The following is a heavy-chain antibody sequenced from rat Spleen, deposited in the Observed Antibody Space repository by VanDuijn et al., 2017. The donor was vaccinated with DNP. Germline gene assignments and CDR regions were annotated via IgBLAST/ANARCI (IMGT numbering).Heavy chain of an antibody. CDR1: GFTFSYYG. CDR2: ISPSGGGT. Sequence: EVQLVQSGGGLVQPGRSLKLSCAASGFTFSYYGMAWVRQAPKKGLEWVTSISPSGGGTYYRDSVKGRFTISRDNAKSSLYLQMNSLKSEDTATYFCARGNYPGINTFDYWGQGVMVTVSS. J-gene: IGHJ2*01. CDR3: ARGNYPGINTFDY. D-gene: IGHD1-4*01. V-gene: IGHV5S13*01.